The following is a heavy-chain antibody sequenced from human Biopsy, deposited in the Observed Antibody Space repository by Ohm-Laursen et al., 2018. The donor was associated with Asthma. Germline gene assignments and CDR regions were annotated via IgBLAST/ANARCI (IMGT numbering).Heavy chain of an antibody. V-gene: IGHV1-24*01. CDR3: ASDFPKDYVRYNFQF. Sequence: GASVKASYKFSGHSLTDLSMHWVRQAPGQGLEWMGGHDHEEGGTENARRFQGRVTMTEDTSTDTAYMELISLSADDTAVYYCASDFPKDYVRYNFQFWGQGTLVTVSS. J-gene: IGHJ4*02. CDR2: HDHEEGGT. D-gene: IGHD4-17*01. CDR1: GHSLTDLS.